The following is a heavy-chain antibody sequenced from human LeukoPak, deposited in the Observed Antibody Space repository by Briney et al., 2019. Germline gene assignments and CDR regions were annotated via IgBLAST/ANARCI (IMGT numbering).Heavy chain of an antibody. CDR2: INSDGSST. D-gene: IGHD2-15*01. J-gene: IGHJ4*02. V-gene: IGHV3-74*01. CDR3: ARWYCSSSSCSEPHRLSDY. CDR1: GFTFSSYW. Sequence: GGSLRLSCEASGFTFSSYWMHWVRQAPGKGLVWVSRINSDGSSTTYADSVKGRFTISRDNAKNTLYLQMSSLRAADTALYYCARWYCSSSSCSEPHRLSDYWGQGTLVTVSS.